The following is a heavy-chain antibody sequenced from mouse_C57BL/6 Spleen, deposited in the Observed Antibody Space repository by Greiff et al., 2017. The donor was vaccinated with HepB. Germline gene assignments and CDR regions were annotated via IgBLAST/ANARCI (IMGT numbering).Heavy chain of an antibody. J-gene: IGHJ1*03. CDR1: GYAFSSYW. D-gene: IGHD1-1*01. CDR2: IYPGDGDT. Sequence: QVQLQQSGAELVKPGASVKISCKASGYAFSSYWMNWVKQRPGKGLEWIGQIYPGDGDTNYNGKFKGKATLTADKSSSTAYMQLSSLTSEDSAVYFCARSGYGSPYFDVWGTGTTVTVSS. CDR3: ARSGYGSPYFDV. V-gene: IGHV1-80*01.